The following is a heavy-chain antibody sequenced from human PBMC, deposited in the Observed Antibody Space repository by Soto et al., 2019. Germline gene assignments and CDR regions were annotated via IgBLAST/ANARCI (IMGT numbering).Heavy chain of an antibody. Sequence: SLTCSVSGGSTTNSNWWTWVRLPPAKGLEWIGDIYHAGSTKYNPFLERRVTISVDTSKKQFAQTLTSVTAADTAVYFCARGPPIVGNTTPLDSWGQGTLVTVSS. CDR2: IYHAGST. J-gene: IGHJ4*02. CDR1: GGSTTNSNW. D-gene: IGHD1-26*01. CDR3: ARGPPIVGNTTPLDS. V-gene: IGHV4-4*01.